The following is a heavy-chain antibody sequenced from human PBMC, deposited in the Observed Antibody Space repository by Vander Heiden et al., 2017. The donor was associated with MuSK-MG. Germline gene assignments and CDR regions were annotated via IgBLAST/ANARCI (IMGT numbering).Heavy chain of an antibody. CDR3: ARHFDSSGYYVSRCDS. Sequence: EVQLVESGGDLVQPGGSLRLSCAAAGFTFSNYWMNWFRQARGKGLEWVASMSPDGSQKYYVDSVKGRFTIFRDNAKNSHYLQINSLRAEDTAVYYCARHFDSSGYYVSRCDSWGQGTLVTVSS. V-gene: IGHV3-7*01. J-gene: IGHJ4*02. CDR2: MSPDGSQK. D-gene: IGHD3-22*01. CDR1: GFTFSNYW.